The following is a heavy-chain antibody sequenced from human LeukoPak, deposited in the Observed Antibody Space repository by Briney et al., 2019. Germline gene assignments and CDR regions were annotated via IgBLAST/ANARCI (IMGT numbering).Heavy chain of an antibody. CDR3: ARAGSSSWRPDFDY. CDR1: GFTFSSYS. CDR2: ISSSSSYI. D-gene: IGHD6-13*01. V-gene: IGHV3-21*04. Sequence: PGGSLRLSCAASGFTFSSYSMNWVRQAPGKGLEWVSSISSSSSYIYYADSVKGRFTISRDNARNSLYLQMNSLRAEDTAVYYCARAGSSSWRPDFDYWGQGTLVTVSS. J-gene: IGHJ4*02.